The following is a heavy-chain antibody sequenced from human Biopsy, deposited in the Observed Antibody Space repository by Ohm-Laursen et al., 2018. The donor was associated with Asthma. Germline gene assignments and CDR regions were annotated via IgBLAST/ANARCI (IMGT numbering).Heavy chain of an antibody. CDR3: ARAYGGSFFSGAFDI. V-gene: IGHV3-53*01. Sequence: GSLRLSCAASGFTVSSNGMSWVRQPPGKGLEWVSVIYSGGGTYYADSVQGRVTISRDNSKNTLSPQMNSLRAEDTAVYYCARAYGGSFFSGAFDIWGQGTMVTVSS. J-gene: IGHJ3*02. CDR1: GFTVSSNG. D-gene: IGHD4-23*01. CDR2: IYSGGGT.